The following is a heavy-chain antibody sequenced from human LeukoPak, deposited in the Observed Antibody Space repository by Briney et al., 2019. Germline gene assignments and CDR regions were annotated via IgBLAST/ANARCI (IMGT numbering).Heavy chain of an antibody. D-gene: IGHD3-22*01. CDR3: ARIPTYYYDSSGVV. J-gene: IGHJ4*02. CDR2: ISSSGSTI. V-gene: IGHV3-48*03. Sequence: GGSLRLSCAASGFTFSSYEMNWVRQAPGKGLEWVSYISSSGSTIYYADSVKGRFTISRDNAKNSLYLQMNSLRAEDTAVYYCARIPTYYYDSSGVVWGQGTLVTVSS. CDR1: GFTFSSYE.